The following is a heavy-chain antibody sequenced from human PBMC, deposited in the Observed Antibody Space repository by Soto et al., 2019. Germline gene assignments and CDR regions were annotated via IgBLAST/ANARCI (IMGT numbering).Heavy chain of an antibody. CDR2: ISSASSET. J-gene: IGHJ4*02. CDR1: GVTFSRVS. CDR3: ARVAY. V-gene: IGHV3-21*04. Sequence: GGALRLYCYASGVTFSRVSMNWVRQVPGKGLEWVASISSASSETWYADSVKGRFIISRDNAQNSLFLQMNTLSPEDSAIYYCARVAYWGPGTQVTVSS.